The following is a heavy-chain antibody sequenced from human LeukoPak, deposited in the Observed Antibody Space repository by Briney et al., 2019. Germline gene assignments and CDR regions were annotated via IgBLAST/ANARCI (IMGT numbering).Heavy chain of an antibody. J-gene: IGHJ1*01. CDR2: VFYSVTT. D-gene: IGHD3-22*01. CDR3: ASLWPFYSDSSAYYFVH. V-gene: IGHV4-31*03. Sequence: PSQTLSLTCTVPGGSTRSGGYYWTWIRQHPGKCLEWLVYVFYSVTTYYRPSIKSRVPMSVDTSKNQFSMKLSSVTAADTAVYYCASLWPFYSDSSAYYFVHWGQGTLVTVSS. CDR1: GGSTRSGGYY.